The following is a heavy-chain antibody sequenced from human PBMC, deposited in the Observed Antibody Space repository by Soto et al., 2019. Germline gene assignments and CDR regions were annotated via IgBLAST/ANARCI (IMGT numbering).Heavy chain of an antibody. CDR1: GYSFTSYW. J-gene: IGHJ6*03. Sequence: PGESLKISCKGSGYSFTSYWIGWGLQMPGKGLEWMGIIYPGDSDTRYSPSFQGQVTISADKSISTAYLQWSSLKASDTAMYYCARHKRAAPTNYYYYYMDVWGKGTTVTVSS. CDR2: IYPGDSDT. CDR3: ARHKRAAPTNYYYYYMDV. V-gene: IGHV5-51*01. D-gene: IGHD6-6*01.